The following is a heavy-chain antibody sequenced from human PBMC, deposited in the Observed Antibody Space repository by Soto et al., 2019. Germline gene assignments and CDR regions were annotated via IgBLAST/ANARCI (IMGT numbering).Heavy chain of an antibody. J-gene: IGHJ3*02. V-gene: IGHV4-34*01. D-gene: IGHD6-19*01. Sequence: QVQQQPWGAGLLKPSETLSLTCTVYAGSFSHYYWNWIRQSPGKGLEWIGKIKHGGSSSYNPSLRSRVSISVDMSKNQFSLTLSSATDADTAVYYCARGGSSDWQVALDIWGQGTMVPVSS. CDR3: ARGGSSDWQVALDI. CDR1: AGSFSHYY. CDR2: IKHGGSS.